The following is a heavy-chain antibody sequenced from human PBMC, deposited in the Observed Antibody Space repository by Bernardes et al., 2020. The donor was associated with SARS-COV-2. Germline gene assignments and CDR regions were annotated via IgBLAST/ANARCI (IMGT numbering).Heavy chain of an antibody. CDR3: ARSHRDSSRYAYFYDN. V-gene: IGHV3-33*01. CDR2: IWSDSSNK. J-gene: IGHJ4*02. Sequence: GGSLRLSCVASGFNFGFHGMHWVRQAPGKGLEGVANIWSDSSNKYYADSVKGWFTISRDNSKTTLYMQMNNLRDEDTAVYYCARSHRDSSRYAYFYDNWGQGTLVTVSS. D-gene: IGHD3-22*01. CDR1: GFNFGFHG.